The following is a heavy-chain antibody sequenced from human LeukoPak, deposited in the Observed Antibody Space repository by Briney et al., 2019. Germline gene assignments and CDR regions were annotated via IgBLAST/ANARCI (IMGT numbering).Heavy chain of an antibody. J-gene: IGHJ4*02. V-gene: IGHV4-59*01. D-gene: IGHD6-19*01. Sequence: SQTLSLTCTVSGGSISSYYWSWIRQPPGKGLEWIGYIYYSGSTNYNPSLKSRVTISVDTSKNQFSLKLSSVTAADTAVYYCARELAGTTDWGQGTLVTVSS. CDR3: ARELAGTTD. CDR2: IYYSGST. CDR1: GGSISSYY.